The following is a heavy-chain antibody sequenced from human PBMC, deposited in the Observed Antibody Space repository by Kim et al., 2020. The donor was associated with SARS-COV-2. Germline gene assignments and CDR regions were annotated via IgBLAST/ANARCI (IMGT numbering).Heavy chain of an antibody. V-gene: IGHV3-30*10. CDR3: ARAGRMATTFDY. Sequence: YTASVKDRITSPKDNAKNTLYLQMNSLRAEDTAVYYCARAGRMATTFDYWGQGTLVTVSS. J-gene: IGHJ4*02. D-gene: IGHD3-10*01.